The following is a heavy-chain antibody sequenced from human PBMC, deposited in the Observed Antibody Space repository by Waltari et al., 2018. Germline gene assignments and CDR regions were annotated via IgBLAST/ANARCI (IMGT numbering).Heavy chain of an antibody. Sequence: QVHLQQWGAGALQPLDTLSLTCAVFGGPLRGYYWGWLRQPPGKGLEWIGEINHVPNRNYNPTLKSRVTMSVDTSKNQFSLKLSSVTAADTSIYYCARLEDCTGPGGNCYSGDVFALDVWGQGTMVTVSS. CDR2: INHVPNR. CDR1: GGPLRGYY. CDR3: ARLEDCTGPGGNCYSGDVFALDV. J-gene: IGHJ6*02. V-gene: IGHV4-34*01. D-gene: IGHD2-8*02.